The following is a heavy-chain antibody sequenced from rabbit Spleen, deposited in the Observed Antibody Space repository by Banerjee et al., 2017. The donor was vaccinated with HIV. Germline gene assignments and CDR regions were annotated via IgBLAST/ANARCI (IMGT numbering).Heavy chain of an antibody. CDR1: GFSFSSRYY. D-gene: IGHD1-1*01. CDR2: IDTGSGGDT. Sequence: QEQLEESGGDLVKPGASLTLTCTASGFSFSSRYYMCWVRQAPGKGLEWIACIDTGSGGDTYYASWAKGRFTISKTSSTTVTLQMTSLTAADTATYFCARGGGYTRSDLWGQGTLVTVS. V-gene: IGHV1S45*01. J-gene: IGHJ3*01. CDR3: ARGGGYTRSDL.